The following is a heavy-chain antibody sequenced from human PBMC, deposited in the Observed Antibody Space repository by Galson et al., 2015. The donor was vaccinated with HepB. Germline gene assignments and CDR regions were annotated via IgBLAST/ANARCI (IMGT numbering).Heavy chain of an antibody. CDR2: INDGNGNT. D-gene: IGHD1-26*01. CDR1: GYSFTNCP. V-gene: IGHV1-3*01. CDR3: ARGIYSGSYIIDY. J-gene: IGHJ4*02. Sequence: SVKVSCKAFGYSFTNCPMHWMRQAPGQRFEWMGWINDGNGNTKYSQRFQGRVTITRDTSANRAYMELSSLRSEDTAVYYCARGIYSGSYIIDYWGQGTLVTVSS.